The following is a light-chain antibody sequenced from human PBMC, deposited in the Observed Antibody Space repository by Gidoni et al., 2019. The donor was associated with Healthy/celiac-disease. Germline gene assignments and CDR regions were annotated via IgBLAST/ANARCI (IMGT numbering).Light chain of an antibody. CDR2: GAS. CDR1: QSVSSSH. Sequence: EIVLTQSPGTLSLSPGERATLSCRASQSVSSSHLVWYQQKPGQAPRLLIYGASSRATGIPDRFSGSGSGTDFTLTISRLEPEDFAVYYCQQYGSPFGGGTKVEIK. CDR3: QQYGSP. V-gene: IGKV3-20*01. J-gene: IGKJ4*01.